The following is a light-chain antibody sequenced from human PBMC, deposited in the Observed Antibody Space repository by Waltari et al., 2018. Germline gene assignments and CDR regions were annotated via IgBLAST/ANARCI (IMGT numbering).Light chain of an antibody. CDR1: SSNIGGNF. CDR2: KNN. V-gene: IGLV1-47*01. CDR3: AAWDDNLTGPL. Sequence: SVLTQPPSASGTPGQTLTIPCSGSSSNIGGNFVSWYQPLPGMAPHPLNYKNNPRPSGVPDRFSGSRSGTSASLASSGLRSDDEAEYYCAAWDDNLTGPLFGGGTKVTVL. J-gene: IGLJ3*02.